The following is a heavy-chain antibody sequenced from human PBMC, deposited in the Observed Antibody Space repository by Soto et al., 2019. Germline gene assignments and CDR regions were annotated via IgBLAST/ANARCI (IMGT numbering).Heavy chain of an antibody. D-gene: IGHD6-6*01. V-gene: IGHV4-30-4*01. Sequence: PSETLSLTCSVSGDSISNLDYFWAWIRQPPGKGLEWIGYIYYSGSTYYNPSLKSRVTISVDTSKNQFSLKLSSVTAADTAVYYCARGRSYSSSSLVLGWFDPWGQGTLVTVSS. J-gene: IGHJ5*02. CDR3: ARGRSYSSSSLVLGWFDP. CDR2: IYYSGST. CDR1: GDSISNLDYF.